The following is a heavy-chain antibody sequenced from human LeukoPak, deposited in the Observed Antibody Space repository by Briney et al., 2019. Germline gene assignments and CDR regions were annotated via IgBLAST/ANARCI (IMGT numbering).Heavy chain of an antibody. V-gene: IGHV5-51*01. CDR2: IYPGDSDT. J-gene: IGHJ4*02. Sequence: GESLKISCKGSGYSFTSYWIGWVRQMPGKGLEWMGIIYPGDSDTRYSPSFQGQVTISADKSISTAYLQWSSLKASDTAIYYCASRPRYTSSWGSFDYWGQGTLVTVSS. CDR3: ASRPRYTSSWGSFDY. D-gene: IGHD6-13*01. CDR1: GYSFTSYW.